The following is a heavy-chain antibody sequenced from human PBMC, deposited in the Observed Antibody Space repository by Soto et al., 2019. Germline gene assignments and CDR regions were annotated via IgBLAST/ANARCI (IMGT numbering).Heavy chain of an antibody. J-gene: IGHJ5*02. Sequence: XESLSLPCTVSGGSISSYYWSWIRQPPGKGLDWIGYIYYSGSTNYNPSLKSRVTISVDTSKNQFSLKLSSVTAADTAVYYCARMAGRGYYVPWFDTWGQGTLVTVSS. CDR3: ARMAGRGYYVPWFDT. CDR1: GGSISSYY. D-gene: IGHD3-10*02. V-gene: IGHV4-59*01. CDR2: IYYSGST.